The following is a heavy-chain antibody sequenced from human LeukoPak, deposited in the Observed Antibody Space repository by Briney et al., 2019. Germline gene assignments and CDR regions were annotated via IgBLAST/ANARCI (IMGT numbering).Heavy chain of an antibody. CDR3: AKDSCSSTSCFFFDF. D-gene: IGHD2-2*01. Sequence: GGSLRLSCAASGFTFSDYGMHWVRQATGKGLEWVAFIRYDESNQYYADSVKGRFTISRDNSKNTLHLQMNSLRAEDTAVYYCAKDSCSSTSCFFFDFWRQGTLVTVSS. CDR2: IRYDESNQ. CDR1: GFTFSDYG. V-gene: IGHV3-30*02. J-gene: IGHJ4*02.